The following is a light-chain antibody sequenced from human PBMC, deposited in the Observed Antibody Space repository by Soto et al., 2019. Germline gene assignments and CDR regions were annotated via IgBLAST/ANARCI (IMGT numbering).Light chain of an antibody. CDR3: QQRSSWPLT. V-gene: IGKV3-11*01. J-gene: IGKJ4*01. CDR2: AAS. Sequence: EIVLTQSPATLSLSPGERATLSCRASQSVGSYLAWFQQKPGPAPRLLIYAASNRATGIPVRFSGSGSGTDFTLTISSLEPEDFAVYYCQQRSSWPLTFGGGTKVDIK. CDR1: QSVGSY.